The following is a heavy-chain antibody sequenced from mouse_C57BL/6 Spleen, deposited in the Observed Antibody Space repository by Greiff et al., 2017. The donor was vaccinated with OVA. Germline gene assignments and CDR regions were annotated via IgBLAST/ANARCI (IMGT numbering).Heavy chain of an antibody. D-gene: IGHD1-1*01. Sequence: VQLQQSGPELVKPGASVKISCKASGYAFSSSWMNWVKQRPGQGLEWIGRIYPGGGDTNYNGKFKGQATLTADKSSSTAYMQLSSLTSEDSAVYSCARWGRDYAMDYWGQGTSVTVSS. V-gene: IGHV1-82*01. CDR3: ARWGRDYAMDY. CDR1: GYAFSSSW. J-gene: IGHJ4*01. CDR2: IYPGGGDT.